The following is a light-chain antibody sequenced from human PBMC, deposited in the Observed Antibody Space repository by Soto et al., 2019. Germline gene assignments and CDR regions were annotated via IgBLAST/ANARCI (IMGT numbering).Light chain of an antibody. CDR3: QQSYSTPLCT. CDR2: AAS. Sequence: DIQMTQSPSSLSASVGDRVTITCRASQSISSYLNWYQQKPGKAPKLLLYAASSLQSGVPSRFSGRGSGTDFTLTISSLQPEDFATYYCQQSYSTPLCTFGQGTKLEIQ. V-gene: IGKV1-39*01. CDR1: QSISSY. J-gene: IGKJ2*02.